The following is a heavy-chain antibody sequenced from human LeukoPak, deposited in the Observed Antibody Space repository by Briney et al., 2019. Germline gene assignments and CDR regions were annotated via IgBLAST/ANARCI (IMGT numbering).Heavy chain of an antibody. CDR2: IYYSGST. CDR3: ARTTEGGYTYDYFYYYYMDV. V-gene: IGHV4-30-4*07. J-gene: IGHJ6*03. CDR1: GGSISSGGYS. Sequence: NPSETLSLTCAVSGGSISSGGYSWSWIRQPPGTGLEWIGYIYYSGSTYYNPSLKSRVTISVDTSKNQLSLKLSSVAAADTAVYYCARTTEGGYTYDYFYYYYMDVWGKGTTVTISS. D-gene: IGHD5-18*01.